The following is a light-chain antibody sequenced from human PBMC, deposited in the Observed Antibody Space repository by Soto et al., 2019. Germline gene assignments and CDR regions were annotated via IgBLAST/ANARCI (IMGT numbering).Light chain of an antibody. CDR1: SSDVGGYNY. CDR2: EVN. Sequence: QSALTQPPSASGSPGQSVTISCTGTSSDVGGYNYVSWYQQYPGKVPKLMIYEVNKRPSGVPDRFSDSKSGNTASLTVSGLQAEDEAAYYCTSYAGGNNVFGTGTKLTVL. CDR3: TSYAGGNNV. V-gene: IGLV2-8*01. J-gene: IGLJ1*01.